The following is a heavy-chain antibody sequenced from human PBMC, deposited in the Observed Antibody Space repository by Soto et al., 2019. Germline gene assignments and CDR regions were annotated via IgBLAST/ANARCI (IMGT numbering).Heavy chain of an antibody. D-gene: IGHD6-19*01. CDR2: IKQDGSEK. CDR3: AREVEQWLVHYYYYYGMDV. J-gene: IGHJ6*02. V-gene: IGHV3-7*03. Sequence: PGGSLRLSCAASGFTFSSYWMSWVRQAPGKGLEWVANIKQDGSEKYYVDSVKGRFTISRDNAKNSLYLQMNSLRAEDTAVYYCAREVEQWLVHYYYYYGMDVWGQGTTVTVPS. CDR1: GFTFSSYW.